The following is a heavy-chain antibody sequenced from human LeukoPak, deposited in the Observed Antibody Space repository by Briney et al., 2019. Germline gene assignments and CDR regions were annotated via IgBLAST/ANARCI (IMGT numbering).Heavy chain of an antibody. CDR2: IYYSGST. CDR3: ARGGNLSPGFDP. Sequence: SETLSLTCTVSGGSISSGDYYWSWIRQPPGKGLEWIGYIYYSGSTNYNPSLKSRVTISVDTSKNQFSLKLSSVTAADTAVYYCARGGNLSPGFDPWGQGTLVTVSS. D-gene: IGHD4-23*01. V-gene: IGHV4-61*08. J-gene: IGHJ5*02. CDR1: GGSISSGDYY.